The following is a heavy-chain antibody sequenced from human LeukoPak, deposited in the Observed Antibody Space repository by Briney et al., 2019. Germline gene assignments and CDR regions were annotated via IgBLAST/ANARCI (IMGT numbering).Heavy chain of an antibody. CDR3: ARDLVAKDAFDI. V-gene: IGHV3-74*01. D-gene: IGHD2-15*01. Sequence: PGGSLRLSCATSGFTFSSFWMHWVRQVPGKGLVWVSCINDDGENTSYADSVKGRFTISRDNAKNTLYLQMSSLRAEDTAIYYCARDLVAKDAFDIWGQGAMVTVSS. J-gene: IGHJ3*02. CDR2: INDDGENT. CDR1: GFTFSSFW.